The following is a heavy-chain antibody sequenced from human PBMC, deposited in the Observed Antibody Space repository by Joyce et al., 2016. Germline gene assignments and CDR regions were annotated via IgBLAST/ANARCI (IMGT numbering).Heavy chain of an antibody. D-gene: IGHD3-22*01. V-gene: IGHV3-30-3*01. Sequence: QVQLVESGGGVVRPGRSLRLSCAASGFNFSTYPMHWVRQAPCKGLEWGSVIVSDGLNQPSADSVKGRLTISRDNSKSTLYLQMNSLRTEDTAVYFCARDGSPTFDTDGYYYEVATNFDYWGQGTLITVSS. CDR2: IVSDGLNQ. CDR3: ARDGSPTFDTDGYYYEVATNFDY. J-gene: IGHJ4*02. CDR1: GFNFSTYP.